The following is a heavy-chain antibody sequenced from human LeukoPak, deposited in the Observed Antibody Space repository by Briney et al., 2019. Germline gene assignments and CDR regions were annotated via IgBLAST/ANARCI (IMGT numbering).Heavy chain of an antibody. CDR1: GFTFDDYA. CDR2: ISWNSGSI. CDR3: AKGTTGTSSPFDY. D-gene: IGHD1-1*01. J-gene: IGHJ4*02. Sequence: GGSLRLSCAASGFTFDDYAMHWVRQAPGKGLEWVSVISWNSGSIGYADSVKGRFTISRDNAKNSLYLQMNSLRAEDTALYYCAKGTTGTSSPFDYWGQGTLVTVSS. V-gene: IGHV3-9*01.